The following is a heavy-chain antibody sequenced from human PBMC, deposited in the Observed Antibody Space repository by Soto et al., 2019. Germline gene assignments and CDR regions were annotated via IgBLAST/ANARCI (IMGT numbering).Heavy chain of an antibody. J-gene: IGHJ6*02. V-gene: IGHV1-2*04. CDR2: INPNSGGT. D-gene: IGHD3-10*01. CDR3: ARGLLWFGELLPHYYGMDV. CDR1: GYTFTGYY. Sequence: QVQLVQSGAEVKKPGASVKVSCKASGYTFTGYYMHWVRQAPGQGLEWMGWINPNSGGTNYAQKFQGWVIMTRDTSIRTAYMELSRLRSDDTAVYYCARGLLWFGELLPHYYGMDVWGQGTTVTVSS.